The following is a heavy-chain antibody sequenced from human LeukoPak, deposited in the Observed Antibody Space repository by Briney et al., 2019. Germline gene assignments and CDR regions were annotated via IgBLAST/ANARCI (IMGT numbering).Heavy chain of an antibody. CDR3: ARDSAAAGTLYFDS. V-gene: IGHV3-48*01. CDR1: GFTFSSRA. CDR2: ISSSTNSI. D-gene: IGHD6-13*01. Sequence: GGSLRLSCAASGFTFSSRAMNWVRQAPGKGLEWVSYISSSTNSIYYADSVKGRFTISRDNAKNSPYLQMNSLGAEDTAVYYCARDSAAAGTLYFDSWGQGTLVTVSS. J-gene: IGHJ4*02.